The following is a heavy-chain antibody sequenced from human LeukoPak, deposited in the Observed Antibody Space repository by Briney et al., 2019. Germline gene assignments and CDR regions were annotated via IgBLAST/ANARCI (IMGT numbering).Heavy chain of an antibody. V-gene: IGHV4-34*01. D-gene: IGHD3-9*01. CDR2: INHSGST. Sequence: SETLSLTCAVYGGSFSGYYWSWIRQPPGKGLEWIGEINHSGSTNYNPSLKSRVTISVGTSKNQFSLKLSSVTAADTAVYYCARDQARLYDISGFDPWGQGTLVTVSS. CDR1: GGSFSGYY. CDR3: ARDQARLYDISGFDP. J-gene: IGHJ5*02.